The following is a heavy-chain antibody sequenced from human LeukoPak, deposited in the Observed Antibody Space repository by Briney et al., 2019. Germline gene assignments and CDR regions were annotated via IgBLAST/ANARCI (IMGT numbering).Heavy chain of an antibody. D-gene: IGHD1-14*01. J-gene: IGHJ5*02. Sequence: SETLSLTCAVSGASISSGGYYWSWIRQAPGKGLEWIGYIYHSGDTYYNPSLESRVTISVDRSKNQFSLKLSSVTAADTAVYYCARVFGIGTPGWFDPWGQGTLVTVSS. CDR3: ARVFGIGTPGWFDP. V-gene: IGHV4-30-2*01. CDR2: IYHSGDT. CDR1: GASISSGGYY.